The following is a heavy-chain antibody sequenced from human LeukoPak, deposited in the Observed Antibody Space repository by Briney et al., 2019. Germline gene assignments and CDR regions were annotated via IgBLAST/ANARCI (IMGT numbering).Heavy chain of an antibody. D-gene: IGHD3-9*01. CDR2: IIPIFGTA. CDR3: ARGGPYYDILTGYGY. V-gene: IGHV1-69*13. Sequence: SVTVSCKASGGTFSSYAISWVRQAPGQGLEWMGGIIPIFGTANYAQKFQGRVTITADESTSTAYMELSSLRSEDTAVYYCARGGPYYDILTGYGYWGQGTLVTVSS. J-gene: IGHJ4*02. CDR1: GGTFSSYA.